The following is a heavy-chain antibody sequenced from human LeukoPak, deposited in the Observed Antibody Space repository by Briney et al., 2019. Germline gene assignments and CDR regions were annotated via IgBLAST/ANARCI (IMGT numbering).Heavy chain of an antibody. CDR3: ARGLGTYDSSELTWPMISF. Sequence: ASVKVSCKASGYTFTSYGIGWVRQAPGQGLEWMGWISAYNGNTNYAQKLQGRVTMTTDTSTSTAYMELRSLRSDDTAVYYCARGLGTYDSSELTWPMISFWGQGTLVTVSS. CDR2: ISAYNGNT. CDR1: GYTFTSYG. V-gene: IGHV1-18*01. J-gene: IGHJ4*02. D-gene: IGHD3-22*01.